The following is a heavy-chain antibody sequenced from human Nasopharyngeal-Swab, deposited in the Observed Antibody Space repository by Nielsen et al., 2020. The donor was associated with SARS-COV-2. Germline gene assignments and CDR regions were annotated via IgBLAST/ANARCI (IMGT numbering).Heavy chain of an antibody. J-gene: IGHJ6*02. Sequence: GESLKISCQVSGYSFINYWIAWVRQMPGKGLEWMGIIYPGDSDTRYSPSFQGQVTISADRSISTAYLQWSSLKASDTAIYYCAGRALAGSAMDVWGQGTTVTVSS. D-gene: IGHD6-19*01. CDR3: AGRALAGSAMDV. CDR1: GYSFINYW. V-gene: IGHV5-51*01. CDR2: IYPGDSDT.